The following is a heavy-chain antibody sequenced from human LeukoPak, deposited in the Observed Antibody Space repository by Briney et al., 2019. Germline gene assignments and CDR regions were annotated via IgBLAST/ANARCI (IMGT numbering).Heavy chain of an antibody. CDR3: ARDLSGVTGYTYGRGIDY. CDR2: IKEDGSEK. D-gene: IGHD5-18*01. J-gene: IGHJ4*02. CDR1: GFTFSSYA. Sequence: GGSLRLSCAASGFTFSSYAMSWVRQAPGKGLEWVANIKEDGSEKYYVDSVKGRFTISRDNAKTSLYLQMNSLRAEDTAVYYCARDLSGVTGYTYGRGIDYWGQGTLVTVSS. V-gene: IGHV3-7*01.